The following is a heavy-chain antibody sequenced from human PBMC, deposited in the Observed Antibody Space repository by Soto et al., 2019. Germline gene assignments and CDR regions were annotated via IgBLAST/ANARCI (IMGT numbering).Heavy chain of an antibody. D-gene: IGHD6-6*01. V-gene: IGHV1-46*01. CDR2: INPSGGST. Sequence: AASVKVSCKASGYTFTSYYMHWVRQAPGQGLEWMGIINPSGGSTSYAQKFQGRVTMTRDTSTSTVYMELSSLRSEDTAVYYCARSRGEDSSAPGAWFDPWGQGTLVTVS. CDR1: GYTFTSYY. CDR3: ARSRGEDSSAPGAWFDP. J-gene: IGHJ5*02.